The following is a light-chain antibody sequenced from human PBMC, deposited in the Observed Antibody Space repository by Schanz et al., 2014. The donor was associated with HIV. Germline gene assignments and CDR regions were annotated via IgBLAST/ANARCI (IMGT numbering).Light chain of an antibody. CDR3: QQYNGQFPRT. CDR2: DAS. Sequence: DIQMPQSPSSVSASVGDRVTITCQASQDISNYLNWYQQKPGKAPKLLIYDASNLETGVPSRFSGSGSGTDFTFTISSLQPDDFATYYCQQYNGQFPRTFGQGTKLEI. J-gene: IGKJ2*01. CDR1: QDISNY. V-gene: IGKV1-33*01.